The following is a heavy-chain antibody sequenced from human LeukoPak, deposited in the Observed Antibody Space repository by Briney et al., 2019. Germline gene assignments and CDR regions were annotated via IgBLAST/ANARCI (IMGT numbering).Heavy chain of an antibody. Sequence: GGSLRLSCAASGFTFSSYSMNWVRQAPGKGLEWVSSISSSSSYIYYADSVKGRFTISRDNAKNSLYLQMNSLRAEDAAVYYCASGLAAAGIFDYWGQGTLVTVSS. V-gene: IGHV3-21*04. CDR1: GFTFSSYS. J-gene: IGHJ4*02. CDR3: ASGLAAAGIFDY. CDR2: ISSSSSYI. D-gene: IGHD6-13*01.